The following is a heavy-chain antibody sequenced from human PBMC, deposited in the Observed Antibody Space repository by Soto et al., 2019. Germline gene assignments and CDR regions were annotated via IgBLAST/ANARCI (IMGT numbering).Heavy chain of an antibody. D-gene: IGHD2-2*01. J-gene: IGHJ6*03. CDR3: ARNSPSIWVIRRQLYYYYMDV. Sequence: GESLKISCAASGFTFSSYWMSWVRQAPGKGLEWVANIKQDGSEKYYVDSVKGRFTISRDNAKNSLYLQMNSLRAEDTAVYYCARNSPSIWVIRRQLYYYYMDVWGKGTTVTVSS. V-gene: IGHV3-7*01. CDR2: IKQDGSEK. CDR1: GFTFSSYW.